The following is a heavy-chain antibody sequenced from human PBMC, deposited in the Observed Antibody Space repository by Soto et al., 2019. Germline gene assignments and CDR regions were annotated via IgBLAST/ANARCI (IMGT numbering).Heavy chain of an antibody. CDR3: ARDVRCSSTSCYTGYYYYGMDV. CDR1: GGTFSSYA. D-gene: IGHD2-2*02. V-gene: IGHV1-18*01. J-gene: IGHJ6*02. CDR2: ISAYNGNT. Sequence: ASVKVSCKASGGTFSSYAISWVRQAPGQGLEWMGGISAYNGNTNYAQKLQGRVTMTTDTSTSTAYMELRSLRSDDTAVYYCARDVRCSSTSCYTGYYYYGMDVWGQGTTVTVSS.